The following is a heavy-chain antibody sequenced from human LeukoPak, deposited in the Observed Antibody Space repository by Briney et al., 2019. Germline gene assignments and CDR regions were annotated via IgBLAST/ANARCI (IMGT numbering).Heavy chain of an antibody. CDR3: ARATGSIAAAPSYYFDY. CDR1: GGSISSSSYY. D-gene: IGHD6-13*01. J-gene: IGHJ4*02. Sequence: SETLSLTCTVSGGSISSSSYYWGWIRQPPGKGLEWMGSIYYSGSTYYNPSLKSRVTISVDTSKNQFSLKLSSVTAADTAVYYCARATGSIAAAPSYYFDYWGQGTLVTVSS. V-gene: IGHV4-39*01. CDR2: IYYSGST.